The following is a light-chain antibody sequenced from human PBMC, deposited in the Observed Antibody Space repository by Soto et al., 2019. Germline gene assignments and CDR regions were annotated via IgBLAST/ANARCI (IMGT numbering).Light chain of an antibody. Sequence: DIRRNKSPSSLFASVGDRVTXTCQATQDINIYLNWYQQKPGKAPNLLIYDASNLEIGVPSRFSGSGSGTHFTFTISSLQTEDIGTYYCQQYDILPITVGRGTRLEIK. CDR3: QQYDILPIT. CDR2: DAS. J-gene: IGKJ5*01. CDR1: QDINIY. V-gene: IGKV1-33*01.